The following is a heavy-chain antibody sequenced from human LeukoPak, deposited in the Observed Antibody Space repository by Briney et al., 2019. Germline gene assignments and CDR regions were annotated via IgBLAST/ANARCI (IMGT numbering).Heavy chain of an antibody. J-gene: IGHJ4*02. CDR1: LYTFTSYG. D-gene: IGHD4-23*01. V-gene: IGHV1-18*01. CDR2: ISAYNGNT. CDR3: AADGGGLSSVVTPRSSPFDY. Sequence: ASVNVSCKASLYTFTSYGISWVRQAPGQGLEWMGWISAYNGNTNYAQKLQGRVTMTTDTSTSTAYMELRSLISDDTAVYYCAADGGGLSSVVTPRSSPFDYWGQGTLVTVSS.